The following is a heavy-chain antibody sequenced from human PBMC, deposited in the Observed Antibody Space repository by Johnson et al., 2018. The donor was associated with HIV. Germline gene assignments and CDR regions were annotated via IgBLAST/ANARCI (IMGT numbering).Heavy chain of an antibody. CDR3: ARQYRNSGSSSWTNDAFDI. D-gene: IGHD6-13*01. CDR2: ISYDGSNK. V-gene: IGHV3-30-3*01. Sequence: QVQLVESGGGLVQPGGSLRLSCAASGLIFSRSWMHWVRQAPGEGLEWVAVISYDGSNKYYADSVKGRFTISRDNSKNTLYLQMNSLRAEDTAVYYCARQYRNSGSSSWTNDAFDIWGQGTMVTVSS. CDR1: GLIFSRSW. J-gene: IGHJ3*02.